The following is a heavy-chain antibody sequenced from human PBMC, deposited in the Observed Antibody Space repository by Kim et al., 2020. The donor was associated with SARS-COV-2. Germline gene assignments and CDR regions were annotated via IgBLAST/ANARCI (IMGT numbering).Heavy chain of an antibody. CDR3: ASARDTAVAGTGDSAVLGY. D-gene: IGHD6-19*01. CDR2: INPSGGST. J-gene: IGHJ4*02. V-gene: IGHV1-46*01. CDR1: GYTFTSYY. Sequence: ASVKVSCKASGYTFTSYYMHWVRQAPGQGLEWMGIINPSGGSTSYAQKFQGRVTMTRDTSTSTVYMELSSLRSEDTAVYYCASARDTAVAGTGDSAVLGYWGQGTLVTVSS.